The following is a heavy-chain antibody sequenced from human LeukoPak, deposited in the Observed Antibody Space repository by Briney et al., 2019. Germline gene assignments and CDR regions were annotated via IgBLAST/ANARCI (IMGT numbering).Heavy chain of an antibody. Sequence: SETLSLTCTVSSGSFSSYYWTWIRQPPGKGLEWIGYIDHSGSTNYNPSLKSRVSISSDTSKNQFSLELSSVTAADTAVYYCARLKATVSIHAYFDSWGQGTLVTVSS. CDR3: ARLKATVSIHAYFDS. J-gene: IGHJ4*02. CDR1: SGSFSSYY. V-gene: IGHV4-59*01. D-gene: IGHD4-17*01. CDR2: IDHSGST.